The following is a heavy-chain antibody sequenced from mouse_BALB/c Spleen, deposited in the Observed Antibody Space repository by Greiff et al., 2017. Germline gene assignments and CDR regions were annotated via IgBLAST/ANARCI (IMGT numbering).Heavy chain of an antibody. CDR1: GDSITSGY. V-gene: IGHV3-8*02. CDR3: ARSGSLYDSFAY. J-gene: IGHJ3*01. CDR2: ISYSGST. D-gene: IGHD2-4*01. Sequence: EVMLVESGPSLVKPSQTLSLTCSVTGDSITSGYWNWIRKFPGNKLEYMGYISYSGSTYYNPSLKSRISITRDTSKNQYYLQLNSVTTEDTATYYCARSGSLYDSFAYWGQGTLVTVSA.